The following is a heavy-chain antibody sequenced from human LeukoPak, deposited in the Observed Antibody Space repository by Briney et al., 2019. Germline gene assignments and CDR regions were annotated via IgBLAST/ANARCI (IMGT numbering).Heavy chain of an antibody. CDR1: GYTFTNYD. CDR3: ARGGWVNDDSGALFGMDV. D-gene: IGHD3-10*01. CDR2: MNPSSGNT. J-gene: IGHJ6*02. Sequence: ASVKVSCKASGYTFTNYDINWVPQATGQGLEWMGWMNPSSGNTGYAQKLQGRVTMTRNTSISTAYMELSSLRSEDTAVYYCARGGWVNDDSGALFGMDVWGQGTTVTVSS. V-gene: IGHV1-8*01.